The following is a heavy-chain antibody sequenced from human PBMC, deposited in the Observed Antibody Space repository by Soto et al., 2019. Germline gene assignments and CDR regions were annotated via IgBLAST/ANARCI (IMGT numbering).Heavy chain of an antibody. V-gene: IGHV4-4*07. D-gene: IGHD2-21*02. Sequence: SETLSLTCTVSGASISSYSWGWIRQPAGKGLEWIGRIFNSGSTNYNPSLKGRVTMSVDTSKNQFSLQLSSATATDTAVYFCARDQGVVVTADNWFDPWGQGTLV. J-gene: IGHJ5*02. CDR1: GASISSYS. CDR2: IFNSGST. CDR3: ARDQGVVVTADNWFDP.